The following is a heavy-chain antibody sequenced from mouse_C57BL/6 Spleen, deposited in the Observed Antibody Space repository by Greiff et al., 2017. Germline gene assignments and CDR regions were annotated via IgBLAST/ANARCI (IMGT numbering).Heavy chain of an antibody. CDR3: AREDDGYPAWFAY. V-gene: IGHV1-18*01. CDR1: GYTFTDYN. Sequence: SGPELVKPGASVKIPCKASGYTFTDYNMDWVKQSHGKSLEWIGDINPNNGGTIYNQKFKGKATLTVDKSSSTAYMELRSLTSEDTAVYYCAREDDGYPAWFAYWGQGTLVTVSA. J-gene: IGHJ3*01. D-gene: IGHD2-3*01. CDR2: INPNNGGT.